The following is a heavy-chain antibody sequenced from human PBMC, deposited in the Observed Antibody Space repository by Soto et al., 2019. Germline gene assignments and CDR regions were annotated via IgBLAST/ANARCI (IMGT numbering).Heavy chain of an antibody. CDR3: ARGGDYATT. V-gene: IGHV4-31*03. J-gene: IGHJ5*02. D-gene: IGHD4-17*01. CDR1: GGSIENGGYY. Sequence: QVQLQESGPGLLKPSQTLSLTCTVSGGSIENGGYYWIWIRQHPEKGLEWLGSIHYTGSAFYSPSVKSRVAMSVDTSKNHFSLTLTSVTVADTATYYCARGGDYATTWGQGSLVVVSS. CDR2: IHYTGSA.